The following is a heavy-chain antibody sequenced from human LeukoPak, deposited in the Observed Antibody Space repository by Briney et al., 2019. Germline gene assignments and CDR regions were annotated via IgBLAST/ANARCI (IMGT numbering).Heavy chain of an antibody. D-gene: IGHD3-22*01. CDR2: ISYDGSNK. V-gene: IGHV3-30-3*01. J-gene: IGHJ6*02. CDR3: ARRYDSSGYYYYYYYGVDA. CDR1: GFTFSSYA. Sequence: GGSLRLSCAASGFTFSSYAMHWVRQAPGKGLEWVAVISYDGSNKYYADSVKGRFTISRDNSKNTLYLQMNSLRAEDTAVYYCARRYDSSGYYYYYYYGVDAWGQGTTVTVSS.